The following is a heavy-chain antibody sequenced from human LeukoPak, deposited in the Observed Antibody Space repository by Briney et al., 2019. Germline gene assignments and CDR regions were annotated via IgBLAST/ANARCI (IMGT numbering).Heavy chain of an antibody. CDR2: INPNSGGT. D-gene: IGHD2-15*01. CDR1: GFTFTAYH. J-gene: IGHJ4*02. V-gene: IGHV1-2*02. CDR3: ARASRRYCSGGSCYSTGSPGY. Sequence: ASVKVSCKASGFTFTAYHMHWVRQAPGQGLEWMGWINPNSGGTNYAQKFQGRVTMTRDTSISTAYMELSRLRSDDTAVYYCARASRRYCSGGSCYSTGSPGYWGQGTLVTVSS.